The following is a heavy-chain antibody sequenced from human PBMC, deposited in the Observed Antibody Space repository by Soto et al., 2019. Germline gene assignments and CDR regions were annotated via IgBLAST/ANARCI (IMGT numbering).Heavy chain of an antibody. V-gene: IGHV4-34*01. Sequence: QVQLQQWGAGLLKPSETLSLTCAVYGGSFSGYYWSWIRQPPGKGLEWIGEINHSGSTNYNPSLKSRVTISVDTSKNQFSLKLSSVTAADTAVYYCARGNPRNLRALDYWGQGTLVTVSS. J-gene: IGHJ4*02. CDR3: ARGNPRNLRALDY. CDR2: INHSGST. CDR1: GGSFSGYY.